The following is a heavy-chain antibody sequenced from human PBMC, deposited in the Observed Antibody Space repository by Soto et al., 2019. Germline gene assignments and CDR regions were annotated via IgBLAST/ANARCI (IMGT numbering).Heavy chain of an antibody. D-gene: IGHD3-3*01. J-gene: IGHJ4*02. CDR2: ISGSGGST. V-gene: IGHV3-23*01. CDR3: PTTEFWTGYYRCYFEI. CDR1: GFTFSSYA. Sequence: GWSLRLSCAASGFTFSSYAMSWVRQAPGKGLEWVSAISGSGGSTYYADSVKCRFTISRDNSKNTLYLQMYSLRAQYTAVYYYPTTEFWTGYYRCYFEIWGQGTLVSVSS.